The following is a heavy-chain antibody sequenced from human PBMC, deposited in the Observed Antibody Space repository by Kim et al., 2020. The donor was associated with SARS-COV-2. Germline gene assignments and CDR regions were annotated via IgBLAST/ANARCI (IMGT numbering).Heavy chain of an antibody. CDR2: ISSSSSYI. J-gene: IGHJ4*02. V-gene: IGHV3-21*01. D-gene: IGHD1-20*01. CDR3: ARGSRYNWNDVGY. Sequence: GGSLRLSCAASGFTFSSYSMNWVRQAPGKGLEWVSSISSSSSYIYYADSVKGRFTISRDNAKNSLYLQMNSLRAEDTAVYYCARGSRYNWNDVGYWGQGT. CDR1: GFTFSSYS.